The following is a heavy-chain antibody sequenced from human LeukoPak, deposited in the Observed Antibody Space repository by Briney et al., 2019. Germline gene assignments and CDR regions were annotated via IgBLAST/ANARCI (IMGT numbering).Heavy chain of an antibody. CDR1: GGSISITTYY. J-gene: IGHJ4*02. V-gene: IGHV4-39*07. CDR2: IYYSGST. Sequence: SETLSLTCTVSGGSISITTYYWGWIRQPPGKGLEWIGNIYYSGSTYYNPSLKSRVTISVDTSKNQFSLKPSSVTAADTAVYYCARDYMVRGVIDYWGQGTLVTVSS. D-gene: IGHD3-10*01. CDR3: ARDYMVRGVIDY.